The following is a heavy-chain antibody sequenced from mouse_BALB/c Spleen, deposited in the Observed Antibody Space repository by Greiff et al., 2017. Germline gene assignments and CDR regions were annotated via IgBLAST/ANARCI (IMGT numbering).Heavy chain of an antibody. V-gene: IGHV1S81*02. CDR1: GYTFTSYW. Sequence: VQLQQPGAELVKPGASVKLSCKASGYTFTSYWMHWVKQRSGQGLEWIGEINPSNGRTNYNEKFKSKATLTVDKSSSTAYMQLSSLTSEDSAVYYCARETTAYWGQGTLVTVSA. J-gene: IGHJ3*01. CDR2: INPSNGRT. CDR3: ARETTAY. D-gene: IGHD2-12*01.